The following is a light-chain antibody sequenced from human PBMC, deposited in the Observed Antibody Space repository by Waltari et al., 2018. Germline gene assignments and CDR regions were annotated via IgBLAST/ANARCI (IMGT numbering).Light chain of an antibody. CDR1: NIGSKS. V-gene: IGLV3-21*02. J-gene: IGLJ1*01. Sequence: SYVLTQPPSVSVAPGQTARITCGGNNIGSKSVHWYQQKPGQAPVLVVYDDSDRPSGIPDRFSGSNSGNTATLTISRVEAGDEADYFCQVWDTSDDPDYVFGTGTKVTVL. CDR2: DDS. CDR3: QVWDTSDDPDYV.